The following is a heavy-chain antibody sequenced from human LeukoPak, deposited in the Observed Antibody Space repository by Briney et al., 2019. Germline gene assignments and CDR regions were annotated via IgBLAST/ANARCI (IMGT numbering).Heavy chain of an antibody. CDR2: INPSGGST. V-gene: IGHV1-46*03. J-gene: IGHJ4*02. CDR3: AMGKVEMATITGS. Sequence: ASVKVSCKASGYTFTSYYMHWVRQAPGQGLEWMGIINPSGGSTSYTQKFQGRVTMTRDMSTSTVYMELSSLRSEDTAVYYCAMGKVEMATITGSWGQGTLVTVSS. CDR1: GYTFTSYY. D-gene: IGHD5-24*01.